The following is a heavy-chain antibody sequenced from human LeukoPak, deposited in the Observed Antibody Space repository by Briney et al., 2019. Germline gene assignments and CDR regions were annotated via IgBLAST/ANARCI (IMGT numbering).Heavy chain of an antibody. CDR3: ARDPPRGYSGYGDY. CDR2: INPNSGGT. D-gene: IGHD5-12*01. V-gene: IGHV1-2*06. CDR1: GYTLTELS. Sequence: ASVKVSCKVSGYTLTELSMHWVRQAPGQGLEWMGRINPNSGGTNYAQKFQGRVTMTRDTSISTAYMELSRLRSDDTAVYYCARDPPRGYSGYGDYWGQGTLVTVSS. J-gene: IGHJ4*02.